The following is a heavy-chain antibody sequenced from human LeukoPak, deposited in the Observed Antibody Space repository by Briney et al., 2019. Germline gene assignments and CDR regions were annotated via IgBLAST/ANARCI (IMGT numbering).Heavy chain of an antibody. CDR3: AREKYSGTPTTGGGGFDY. D-gene: IGHD1-26*01. J-gene: IGHJ4*02. CDR1: GYTFTSYY. Sequence: GASVKVSCKASGYTFTSYYMHWVRQAPGQGLEWMGIINPSGGSTSYAQKFQGRVTMTRDTSTSTVYMELSSLRSEDTAVYYCAREKYSGTPTTGGGGFDYWSQATLVTVSS. V-gene: IGHV1-46*03. CDR2: INPSGGST.